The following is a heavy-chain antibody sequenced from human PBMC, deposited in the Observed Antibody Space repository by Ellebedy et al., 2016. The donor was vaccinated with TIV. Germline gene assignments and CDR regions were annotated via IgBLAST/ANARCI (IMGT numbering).Heavy chain of an antibody. CDR1: GATFSGSA. CDR3: ARHIGYSNGPSEY. CDR2: IIAIFGTT. V-gene: IGHV1-69*13. Sequence: AASVKVSCKASGATFSGSAISWVRQAPGLGLEWIGGIIAIFGTTKYAQKFQGRVTITADQLTTTSYMELSGLRLEDTAIYYCARHIGYSNGPSEYWGQGSLVTVSA. D-gene: IGHD6-19*01. J-gene: IGHJ4*02.